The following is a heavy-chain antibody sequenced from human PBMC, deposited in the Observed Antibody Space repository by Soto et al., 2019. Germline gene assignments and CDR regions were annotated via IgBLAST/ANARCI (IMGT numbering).Heavy chain of an antibody. CDR1: GFTFSSYA. J-gene: IGHJ4*02. D-gene: IGHD6-13*01. Sequence: GGSLRLSCAASGFTFSSYAMHWVRQAPGKGLEWVAVISYDGSNKYYADSVKGRFTISRDNSKNTLYLQMNSLRAEDTAVYYCASGLAAAGTFWGTDDYWGQGTLVTVSS. V-gene: IGHV3-30-3*01. CDR2: ISYDGSNK. CDR3: ASGLAAAGTFWGTDDY.